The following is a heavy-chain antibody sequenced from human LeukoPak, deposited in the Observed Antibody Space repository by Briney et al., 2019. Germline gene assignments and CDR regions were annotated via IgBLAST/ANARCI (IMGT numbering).Heavy chain of an antibody. CDR3: ARGGYDFWSGYSYNYFGL. Sequence: SETLSLTCTVSGDSISPYYWSWIRLPPGKGLEWIGYVYYSGSTNYNPSLKSRVTISVDKSKNQISLKLSSVTAADTAMYYCARGGYDFWSGYSYNYFGLWGRGTLVAVSS. V-gene: IGHV4-59*01. CDR1: GDSISPYY. CDR2: VYYSGST. D-gene: IGHD3-3*01. J-gene: IGHJ2*01.